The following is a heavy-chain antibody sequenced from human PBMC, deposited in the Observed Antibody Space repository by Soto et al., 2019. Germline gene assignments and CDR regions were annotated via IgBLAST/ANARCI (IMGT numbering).Heavy chain of an antibody. CDR2: ICFGGNT. CDR3: ARGLISGYYLYDAFDI. Sequence: SETLSLTCTVPGGSISTNTYCWGWIRQPPGKGLEWIGTICFGGNTYYNPSLKSRLNISLNTSRKQFSLNLSSVTAADTAVFYCARGLISGYYLYDAFDIWGQGTMVTVSS. V-gene: IGHV4-39*07. D-gene: IGHD3-22*01. CDR1: GGSISTNTYC. J-gene: IGHJ3*02.